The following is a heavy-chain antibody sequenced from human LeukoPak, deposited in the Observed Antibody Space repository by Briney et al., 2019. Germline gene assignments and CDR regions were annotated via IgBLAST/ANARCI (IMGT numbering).Heavy chain of an antibody. CDR1: GFTFSSYA. D-gene: IGHD1-7*01. CDR2: ISIDGNNK. CDR3: ARGVGNWNYDS. Sequence: GGSLRLSCAASGFTFSSYAIHWARQAPGKGLEWVAVISIDGNNKFFADSVKGRFTISRDNSKNTVYLQMNSLRGEDTAIYYCARGVGNWNYDSWGQGSLVIVSS. J-gene: IGHJ5*01. V-gene: IGHV3-30-3*01.